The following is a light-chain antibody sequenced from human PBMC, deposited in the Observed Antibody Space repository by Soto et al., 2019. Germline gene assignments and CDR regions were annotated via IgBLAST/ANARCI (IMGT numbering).Light chain of an antibody. CDR3: QQYKNWPRT. J-gene: IGKJ1*01. V-gene: IGKV3-15*01. Sequence: EIVLTQAPATLSVSPGERVTLSCRASESVDINLSWYQQKPVQAPRLLIYGASTRATDMPGTFSGRGSGTEFTPTISSLQSEDFAVYYCQQYKNWPRTFGQGTKVDIK. CDR2: GAS. CDR1: ESVDIN.